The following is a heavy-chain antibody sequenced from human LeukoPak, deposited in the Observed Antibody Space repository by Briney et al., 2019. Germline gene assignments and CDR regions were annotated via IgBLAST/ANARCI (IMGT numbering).Heavy chain of an antibody. D-gene: IGHD3-10*01. Sequence: SETLSLTCAVYGGSFSGYYWSWIRQPPGKGLEWIGEINHSGSTTYNPSLKSRVTISVDTSKNQFSLKLSSVTAADTAVYYCARVDRGAGAFDIWGQGTMVTVSS. V-gene: IGHV4-34*01. CDR2: INHSGST. J-gene: IGHJ3*02. CDR1: GGSFSGYY. CDR3: ARVDRGAGAFDI.